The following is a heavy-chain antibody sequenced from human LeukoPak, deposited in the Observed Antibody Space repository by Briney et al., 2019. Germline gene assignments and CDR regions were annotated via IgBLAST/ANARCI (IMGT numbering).Heavy chain of an antibody. Sequence: SETLSLTCAVYGGSFSGYYWSWIRHPPGKGLELIGEINHSGSTNYNPSLKSRVTISVDTSKNQFSLKLSSVTAADTAVYYCAKRGGYSYGYSYYFDYWGQGTLVTVSS. CDR3: AKRGGYSYGYSYYFDY. D-gene: IGHD5-18*01. V-gene: IGHV4-34*01. CDR1: GGSFSGYY. CDR2: INHSGST. J-gene: IGHJ4*02.